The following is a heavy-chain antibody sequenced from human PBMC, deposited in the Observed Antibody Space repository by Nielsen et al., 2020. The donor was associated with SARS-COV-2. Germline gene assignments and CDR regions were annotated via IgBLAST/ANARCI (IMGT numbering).Heavy chain of an antibody. V-gene: IGHV4-34*01. CDR3: ARANFWSGYSGYYYYGMDV. CDR2: INHSGST. Sequence: WIRQPPGKGLEWIGEINHSGSTNYNPSLKSRVTISVDTSKNQFSLKLSSVTAADTAVYYCARANFWSGYSGYYYYGMDVWGQGTTGTVSS. D-gene: IGHD3-3*01. J-gene: IGHJ6*02.